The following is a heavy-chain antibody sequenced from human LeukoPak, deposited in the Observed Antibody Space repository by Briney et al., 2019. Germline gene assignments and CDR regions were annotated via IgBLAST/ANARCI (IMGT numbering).Heavy chain of an antibody. V-gene: IGHV3-48*04. J-gene: IGHJ4*02. CDR3: ARRLPSIDSPFDY. D-gene: IGHD2-21*01. Sequence: GGSLRLSCAASGFTFSSYSMNWVRQAPGKGLEWVSYISSSSSTIYYADSVKGRFTISRDNAKNSLYLQMNSLRAEDTDVYYCARRLPSIDSPFDYWGQGTLVTVSS. CDR1: GFTFSSYS. CDR2: ISSSSSTI.